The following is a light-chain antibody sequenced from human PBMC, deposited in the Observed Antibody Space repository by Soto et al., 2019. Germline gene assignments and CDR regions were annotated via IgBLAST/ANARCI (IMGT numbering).Light chain of an antibody. Sequence: DIVMTQSPDSLAVSLGERATINCKSSQSILYSSNNKNYLAWYQQKPGQPPKLLFYWASTRESGVPDRFTGSGSGTDFTLTISSLQAEDVAVCYCHQFYGTPRTFGQGTKVEIK. CDR3: HQFYGTPRT. CDR2: WAS. V-gene: IGKV4-1*01. J-gene: IGKJ1*01. CDR1: QSILYSSNNKNY.